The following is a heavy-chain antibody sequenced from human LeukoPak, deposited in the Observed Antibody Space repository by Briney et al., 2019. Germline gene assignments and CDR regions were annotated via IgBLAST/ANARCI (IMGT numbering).Heavy chain of an antibody. CDR2: IYYTGST. CDR3: AGSGLQFGYYSMDV. J-gene: IGHJ6*03. D-gene: IGHD2-15*01. V-gene: IGHV4-30-4*08. CDR1: GGSISSSSYY. Sequence: PSETLSLTCTVSGGSISSSSYYWGWIRQPPGKGLEWIGYIYYTGSTYYNPSLTSRLSISVDTSKNQFSLKLTSVTAADTAVYYCAGSGLQFGYYSMDVWGEGTTVTVSS.